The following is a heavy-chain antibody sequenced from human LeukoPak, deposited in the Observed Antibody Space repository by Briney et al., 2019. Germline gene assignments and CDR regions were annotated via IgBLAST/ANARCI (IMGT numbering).Heavy chain of an antibody. Sequence: PGGSLRLSCAASGFTFSSYGMSWVRQAPGKGLEWVSAISGSGGSTYYADSVKGRFTISRDNSKNSLYPQMNSLRAEDTAVYFCARLYSGYDIFDYWGQGTLVTVSS. CDR1: GFTFSSYG. CDR3: ARLYSGYDIFDY. CDR2: ISGSGGST. D-gene: IGHD5-12*01. J-gene: IGHJ4*02. V-gene: IGHV3-23*01.